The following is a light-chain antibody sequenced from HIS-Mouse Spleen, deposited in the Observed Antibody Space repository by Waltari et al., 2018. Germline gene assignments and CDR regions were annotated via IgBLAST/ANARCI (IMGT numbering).Light chain of an antibody. CDR2: DDS. Sequence: SYVLTQPPSVSVAPGQTSRITCGGHNIGRKSVHWYQQKPGQAPGLVVYDDSDRPSGIPERFSGSNSGNTATLTISRVEAGDEADYYCQVWDSSSDHRVFGGGTKLTVL. V-gene: IGLV3-21*02. CDR1: NIGRKS. J-gene: IGLJ3*02. CDR3: QVWDSSSDHRV.